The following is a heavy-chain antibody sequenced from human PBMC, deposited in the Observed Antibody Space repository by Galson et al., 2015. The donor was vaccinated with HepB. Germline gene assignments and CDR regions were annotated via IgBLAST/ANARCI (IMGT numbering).Heavy chain of an antibody. D-gene: IGHD5-24*01. J-gene: IGHJ4*02. CDR3: ARVVGWLQLKADY. CDR1: GFTFSSYW. Sequence: SLRLSCAAPGFTFSSYWMSWVRQAPGKGLEWVANIKQDGSEKYYVDSVKGRFTISRDNAKNSLYLQMNSLRAEDTAVYYCARVVGWLQLKADYWGQGTLVTVSS. V-gene: IGHV3-7*01. CDR2: IKQDGSEK.